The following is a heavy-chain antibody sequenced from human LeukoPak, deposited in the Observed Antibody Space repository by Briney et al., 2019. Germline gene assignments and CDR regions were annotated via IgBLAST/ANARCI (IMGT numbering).Heavy chain of an antibody. J-gene: IGHJ3*02. V-gene: IGHV3-64*04. CDR2: IRSKTATT. Sequence: GGSLRLSCAASGFTFSSYAMHWVRQAPGKGLEWVSSIRSKTATTYYADSVKGRFTISRDNSKNTLYLQMNSLRAEDTAVYYCAKPVSVAGYHDAFDIWGQGTMVTVSS. CDR3: AKPVSVAGYHDAFDI. D-gene: IGHD6-19*01. CDR1: GFTFSSYA.